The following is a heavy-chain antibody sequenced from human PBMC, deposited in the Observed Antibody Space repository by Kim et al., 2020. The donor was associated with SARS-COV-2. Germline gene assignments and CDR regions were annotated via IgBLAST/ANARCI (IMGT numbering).Heavy chain of an antibody. Sequence: ASVKVSCKASGYTFTSYAMNWVRQAPGQGLEWMGWINTNTGNPTYAQGFTGRFVFSLDTSVSTAYLQISSLKAGDTAVYYCARDVIFWSGYYTANGPDAFDIWGQGTMVTVSS. J-gene: IGHJ3*02. V-gene: IGHV7-4-1*02. CDR1: GYTFTSYA. D-gene: IGHD3-3*01. CDR2: INTNTGNP. CDR3: ARDVIFWSGYYTANGPDAFDI.